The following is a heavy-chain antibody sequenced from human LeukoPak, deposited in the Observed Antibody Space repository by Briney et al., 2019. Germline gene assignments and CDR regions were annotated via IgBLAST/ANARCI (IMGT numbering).Heavy chain of an antibody. CDR3: ARDAKVVVIIDY. CDR1: GFTFSSYS. V-gene: IGHV3-21*01. J-gene: IGHJ4*02. Sequence: GGSLSLSCAASGFTFSSYSMNWVRQGPGHGLDWDSFISSSCSYIYYADPVQGRFTISRDNATNSRDLQINSLRAEDTAVYYCARDAKVVVIIDYWGQGTLVTVSS. CDR2: ISSSCSYI. D-gene: IGHD2-15*01.